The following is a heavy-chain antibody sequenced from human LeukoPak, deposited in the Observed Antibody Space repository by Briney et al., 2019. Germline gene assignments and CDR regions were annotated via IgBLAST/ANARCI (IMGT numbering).Heavy chain of an antibody. J-gene: IGHJ4*02. CDR2: INSDGSST. V-gene: IGHV3-74*01. CDR1: GFTFSSYW. D-gene: IGHD4-11*01. CDR3: AKILPDTVTADY. Sequence: QPGGSLRLSCAASGFTFSSYWMHWVRQAPGKGLVWVSRINSDGSSTSNADSVEGRFTISRDNAKNTLYLQMNSLRAEDTAVYYCAKILPDTVTADYWGQGTLVTVSS.